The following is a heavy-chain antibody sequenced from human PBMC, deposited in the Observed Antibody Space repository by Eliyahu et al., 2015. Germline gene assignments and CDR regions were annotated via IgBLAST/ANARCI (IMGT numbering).Heavy chain of an antibody. J-gene: IGHJ6*02. D-gene: IGHD6-13*01. CDR2: ISGSGGST. Sequence: EVQLLESGGGLVQPGGSLRLSCAASGFXFXXXAMSWGRQAPGKGLEWVSAISGSGGSTYYADSVKGRFTISRDNSKNTLYLQMNSLRAEDTAVYYCAKTFWRQQLGRSYYYYYGMDVWGQGTTVTVSS. CDR1: GFXFXXXA. CDR3: AKTFWRQQLGRSYYYYYGMDV. V-gene: IGHV3-23*01.